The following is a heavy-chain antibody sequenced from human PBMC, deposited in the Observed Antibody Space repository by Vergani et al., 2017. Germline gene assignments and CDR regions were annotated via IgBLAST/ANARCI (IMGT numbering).Heavy chain of an antibody. Sequence: QVQLVQSGAEVKKPGASVKVSCKASGYTFTGYYMHWVRQAPGQGLEWMGWINPNSGGTNYAQKFQGWVTMTRDTSISTAYMELSRLRSDDTAVYYGARGALSGATYYYYYMDVWGKGTTVTDSS. CDR2: INPNSGGT. V-gene: IGHV1-2*04. CDR1: GYTFTGYY. D-gene: IGHD3-10*01. CDR3: ARGALSGATYYYYYMDV. J-gene: IGHJ6*03.